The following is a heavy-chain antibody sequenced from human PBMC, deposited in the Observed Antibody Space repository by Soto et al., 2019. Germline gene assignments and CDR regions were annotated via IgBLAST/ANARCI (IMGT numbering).Heavy chain of an antibody. CDR1: GYTFTSYD. J-gene: IGHJ6*03. CDR3: ASNSGYENYYYYYMEV. CDR2: MNPNSGNT. V-gene: IGHV1-8*01. D-gene: IGHD5-12*01. Sequence: ASVKVSCKASGYTFTSYDINWVRQATGQGLEWMGWMNPNSGNTGYAQKFQGRVTMTRNTSISTAYMELSSLRSEDTAVYYCASNSGYENYYYYYMEVWGKGTTVTVSS.